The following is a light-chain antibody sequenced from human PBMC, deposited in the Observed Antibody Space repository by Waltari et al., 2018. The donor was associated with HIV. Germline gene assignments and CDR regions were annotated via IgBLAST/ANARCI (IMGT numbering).Light chain of an antibody. Sequence: QSVLTQPPSASGTPGQRVTISCSGTTSNVGSNFVSWYQQLPGTAPKLLIYRDNQRPSGVPARFFFPKSGGSVSPAIRWLRSEDEGDYYCATWDASLGGSYVFGTGTTVSVL. CDR3: ATWDASLGGSYV. J-gene: IGLJ1*01. CDR2: RDN. CDR1: TSNVGSNF. V-gene: IGLV1-47*01.